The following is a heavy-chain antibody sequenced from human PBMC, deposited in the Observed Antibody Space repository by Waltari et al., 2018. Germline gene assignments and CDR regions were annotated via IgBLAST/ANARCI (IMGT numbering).Heavy chain of an antibody. Sequence: VRPSETLSLTCSVAGGSISSGSFYWGWIRQSPGKGLEWIGSIYYSGSTDYNSNLKSRVTISGDTSKNQFSLKLSSVTAADTAVYYCARHWKKSGYRFDPWGQGTLVTVSS. D-gene: IGHD5-12*01. V-gene: IGHV4-39*01. CDR1: GGSISSGSFY. CDR3: ARHWKKSGYRFDP. CDR2: IYYSGST. J-gene: IGHJ5*02.